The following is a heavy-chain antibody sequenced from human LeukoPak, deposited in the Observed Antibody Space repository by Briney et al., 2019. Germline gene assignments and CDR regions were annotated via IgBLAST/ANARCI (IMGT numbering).Heavy chain of an antibody. J-gene: IGHJ6*02. V-gene: IGHV3-74*01. D-gene: IGHD2-2*03. CDR3: ASGYCSSTSSSTGNYYYYGMDV. CDR1: GFTFSSYW. CDR2: INSDGSST. Sequence: PGGSLRLSCAASGFTFSSYWMHWVRQAPGKGLVWVSRINSDGSSTSYADSVKGRFTISRDNAKNTLYLQMNSLRAEDTAVYYCASGYCSSTSSSTGNYYYYGMDVWGQGTTVTVSS.